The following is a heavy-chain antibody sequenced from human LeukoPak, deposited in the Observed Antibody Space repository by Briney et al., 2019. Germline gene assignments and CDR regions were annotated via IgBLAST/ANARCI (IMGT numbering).Heavy chain of an antibody. J-gene: IGHJ4*02. CDR1: GFTFSSYA. D-gene: IGHD1-26*01. V-gene: IGHV3-23*01. CDR3: AKPPGGSYTWDY. Sequence: GGSLRLSCAASGFTFSSYAMNWVRQAPGKGLEWVSGVSGSGGSTYYADSVKGRFTISRDNSKNTLYLQMNSLRAEDTAVYYCAKPPGGSYTWDYWGQGTLVTVSS. CDR2: VSGSGGST.